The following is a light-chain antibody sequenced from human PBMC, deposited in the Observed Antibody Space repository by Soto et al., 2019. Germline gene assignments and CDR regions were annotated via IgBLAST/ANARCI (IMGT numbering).Light chain of an antibody. CDR3: QSYDSSLSAVV. Sequence: QSVLTRPPSVSGAPGQRVTISCTGSSSNIGAGYDVHWYQQLPGTAPKLLIYVNSNRPSGVPDRFSGSKSGTSASLAITGLQAEDEADYYCQSYDSSLSAVVFGGGTKLTVL. V-gene: IGLV1-40*01. CDR2: VNS. J-gene: IGLJ2*01. CDR1: SSNIGAGYD.